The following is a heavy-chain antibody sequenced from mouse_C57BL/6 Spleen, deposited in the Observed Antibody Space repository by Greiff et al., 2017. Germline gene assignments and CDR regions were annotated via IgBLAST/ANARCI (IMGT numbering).Heavy chain of an antibody. CDR1: GYTFTAYT. CDR2: FSPGSGSI. CDR3: ARHGYCNRGAMDD. V-gene: IGHV1-62-2*01. J-gene: IGHJ4*01. D-gene: IGHD2-10*02. Sequence: VQLQQSGAELVKPGASVKLSCKASGYTFTAYTIHWVKQRSGQGLEWIGWFSPGSGSIKYNEKFKDKATLTADTSSSPVYMELSRWTSEYSAVYFCARHGYCNRGAMDDWGQGTSVTVSS.